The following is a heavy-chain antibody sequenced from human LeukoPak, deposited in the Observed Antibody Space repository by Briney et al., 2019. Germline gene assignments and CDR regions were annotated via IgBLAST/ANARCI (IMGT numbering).Heavy chain of an antibody. V-gene: IGHV3-11*01. CDR2: ISSSGSTI. Sequence: GGSLRLSCAASGCTFSDYYMSWIRQAPGKGLEWVSYISSSGSTIYYGDSVKGRFTISKDNAKNSLYLQMNSLRAEDTAVYYCARLNYNWFDPWGQGTLVTVSS. CDR3: ARLNYNWFDP. CDR1: GCTFSDYY. D-gene: IGHD4/OR15-4a*01. J-gene: IGHJ5*02.